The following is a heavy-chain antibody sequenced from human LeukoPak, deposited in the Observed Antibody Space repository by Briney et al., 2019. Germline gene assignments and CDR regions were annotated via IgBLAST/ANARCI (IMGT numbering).Heavy chain of an antibody. CDR2: ISAYNGNT. D-gene: IGHD2-2*02. V-gene: IGHV1-18*01. CDR1: GYTFTSYG. CDR3: ARVRIVVVPAAIQQGYFQH. J-gene: IGHJ1*01. Sequence: GASVKVSCKASGYTFTSYGISWVRQAPGQGLEWMGWISAYNGNTNYAQKLQGRVTMTTDTSTGTAYMELRSLRSDDTAVYYCARVRIVVVPAAIQQGYFQHWGQGTLVTVSS.